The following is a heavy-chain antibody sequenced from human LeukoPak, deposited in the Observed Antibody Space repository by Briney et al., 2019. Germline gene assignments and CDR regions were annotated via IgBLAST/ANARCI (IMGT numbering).Heavy chain of an antibody. CDR2: INPNSGGT. Sequence: ASVKVSCKASGYTFTGYYMHWVRQAPGQGLEWMGRINPNSGGTNYAQKFQGRVTMTRDTSISTAYMELSRLRSDDTAVYYCARDRRDGYNDIDYWGQGTLVTVSS. CDR1: GYTFTGYY. CDR3: ARDRRDGYNDIDY. J-gene: IGHJ4*02. V-gene: IGHV1-2*06. D-gene: IGHD5-24*01.